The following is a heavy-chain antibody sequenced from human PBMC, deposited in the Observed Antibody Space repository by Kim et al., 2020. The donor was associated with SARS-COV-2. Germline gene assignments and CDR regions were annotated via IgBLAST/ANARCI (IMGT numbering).Heavy chain of an antibody. V-gene: IGHV1-3*04. CDR3: VSGGYMRY. CDR2: INTGNGNT. J-gene: IGHJ4*02. Sequence: ASVKVSCKASGYSFTTYAIYWVRQAPGQRLEWMGWINTGNGNTKYSQKFQGRVTITTDTSASTGYMELSSLRSEDTAMYYCVSGGYMRYWGQGTLVTVSS. D-gene: IGHD5-12*01. CDR1: GYSFTTYA.